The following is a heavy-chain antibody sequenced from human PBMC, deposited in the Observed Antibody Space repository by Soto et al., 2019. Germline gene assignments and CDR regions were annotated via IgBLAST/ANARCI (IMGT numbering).Heavy chain of an antibody. CDR3: ASLVDYDSSGYNL. Sequence: SETLSLTCTVSGGSISSGGYYWSWIRQHPGKGLEWIGYIYYSGRTYYNPSLKSRVTISVDTSKNQFSLELSSVTAADTAVYYCASLVDYDSSGYNLWGQGTLVTVSS. J-gene: IGHJ5*02. D-gene: IGHD3-22*01. CDR2: IYYSGRT. CDR1: GGSISSGGYY. V-gene: IGHV4-31*03.